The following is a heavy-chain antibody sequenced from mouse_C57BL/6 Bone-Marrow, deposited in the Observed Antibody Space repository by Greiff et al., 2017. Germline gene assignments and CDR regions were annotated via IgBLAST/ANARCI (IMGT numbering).Heavy chain of an antibody. J-gene: IGHJ4*01. CDR3: ARSGQLRSYAMDY. Sequence: VQLQQSGPVLVKPGASVKMSCKASGYTFTDYYMNWVKQSHGKSLEWIGVINPYNGGTSYNQKFKGKATLTVDKSSSTAYMELNSLTSEDSAVYYGARSGQLRSYAMDYWGQGTSVTVSS. D-gene: IGHD3-2*02. CDR2: INPYNGGT. CDR1: GYTFTDYY. V-gene: IGHV1-19*01.